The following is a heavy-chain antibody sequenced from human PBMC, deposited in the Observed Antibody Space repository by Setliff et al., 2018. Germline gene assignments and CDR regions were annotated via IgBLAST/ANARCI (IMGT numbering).Heavy chain of an antibody. D-gene: IGHD3-10*01. CDR1: GGTFSDYY. Sequence: PSETLSLTCAAYGGTFSDYYWTWIRQPPGKGLEWVGEINHSGSTKYNPSLKRRATISLDTSKNQFSLKLNSVTAADTAVYYCARDPVKQLVNWFDPWGQGTLVTVSS. J-gene: IGHJ5*02. CDR3: ARDPVKQLVNWFDP. CDR2: INHSGST. V-gene: IGHV4-34*01.